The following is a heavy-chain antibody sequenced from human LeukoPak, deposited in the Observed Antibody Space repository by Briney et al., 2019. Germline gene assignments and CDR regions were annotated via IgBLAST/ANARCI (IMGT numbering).Heavy chain of an antibody. D-gene: IGHD3-3*01. V-gene: IGHV3-30*04. CDR1: GFTFSSYA. CDR3: AKDFKDISGYYLDS. J-gene: IGHJ5*01. CDR2: ISYDGSNK. Sequence: PGGSLRLSCAASGFTFSSYAMHWVRQAPGKGLEWVAVISYDGSNKYYADSVKGRFTVSRDNMKSSLYLQMNSLRTEDTAFYYCAKDFKDISGYYLDSWGQGTLVTVSS.